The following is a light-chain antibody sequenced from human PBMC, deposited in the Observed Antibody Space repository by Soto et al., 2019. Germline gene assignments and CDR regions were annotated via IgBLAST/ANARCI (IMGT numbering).Light chain of an antibody. Sequence: EIVMTQSPATLSVSPGERATLSCRASESVSSNLAWYQQKPGQAPRLLFYGASTRATDIPARFSGTGSGTEFTLTISSLQSEDFAVYYCPQHSKWPRTFGQGTKVDIK. CDR3: PQHSKWPRT. CDR2: GAS. V-gene: IGKV3-15*01. CDR1: ESVSSN. J-gene: IGKJ1*01.